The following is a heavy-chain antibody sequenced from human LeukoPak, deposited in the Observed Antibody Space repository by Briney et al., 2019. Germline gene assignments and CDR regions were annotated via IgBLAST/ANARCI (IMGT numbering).Heavy chain of an antibody. V-gene: IGHV3-21*01. CDR2: ITSSSSYI. J-gene: IGHJ4*02. Sequence: SGGSLRLSCAASGFTFSRYSMNWVRQAPGKGLEWVSSITSSSSYIYYADSVKGRFTPSRDNAKNSLYLQMNSLRAEDTGVYYCARVAREKDYFGSGGYFPTYYFDYWAQGTLVSVSS. CDR3: ARVAREKDYFGSGGYFPTYYFDY. CDR1: GFTFSRYS. D-gene: IGHD3-10*01.